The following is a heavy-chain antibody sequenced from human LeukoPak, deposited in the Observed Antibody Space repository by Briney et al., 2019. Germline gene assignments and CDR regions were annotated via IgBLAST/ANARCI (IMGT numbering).Heavy chain of an antibody. CDR1: GYTFTSYA. D-gene: IGHD6-13*01. V-gene: IGHV1-3*01. CDR2: INAGNGNT. CDR3: ARRYSSSWYAPFDY. J-gene: IGHJ4*02. Sequence: ASVKVSCKASGYTFTSYAMHWVRQAPGQRLEWMVWINAGNGNTKYSQEFQGRVTITRDTSASTAYMELSSLRSEDTAVYYCARRYSSSWYAPFDYWGQGTLVTVSS.